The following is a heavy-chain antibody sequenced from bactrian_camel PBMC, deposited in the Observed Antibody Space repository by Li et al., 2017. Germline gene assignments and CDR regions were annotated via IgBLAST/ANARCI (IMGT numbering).Heavy chain of an antibody. V-gene: IGHV3S1*01. D-gene: IGHD6*01. CDR1: GSTYSNAC. Sequence: QVQLVKSGGGSVQAGGSLRLSCAASGSTYSNACMAWFRQAPGKKREGVAAMATSGATTYYADSVKGRFTVSRDNAKDTLYLQLNGLKTEDTAMYYCVCDGGAWYGRLWGQGTQVTVS. J-gene: IGHJ4*01. CDR2: MATSGATT. CDR3: VCDGGAWYGRL.